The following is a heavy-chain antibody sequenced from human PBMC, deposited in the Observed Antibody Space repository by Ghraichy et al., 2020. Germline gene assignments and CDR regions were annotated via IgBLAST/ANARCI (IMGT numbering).Heavy chain of an antibody. CDR1: GFTFSSYW. D-gene: IGHD3-9*01. CDR2: INSDGSST. V-gene: IGHV3-74*01. Sequence: LSLTCAASGFTFSSYWMHWVRQAPGKGLVWVSRINSDGSSTSYADSVKGRFTISRDNAKNTLYLQMNSLRAEDTAVYYCARQGGAGYFDWLFDYWGQGTLVTVSS. CDR3: ARQGGAGYFDWLFDY. J-gene: IGHJ4*02.